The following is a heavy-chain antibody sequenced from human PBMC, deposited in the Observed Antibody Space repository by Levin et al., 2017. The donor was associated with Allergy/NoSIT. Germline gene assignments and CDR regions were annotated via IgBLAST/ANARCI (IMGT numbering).Heavy chain of an antibody. V-gene: IGHV4-34*01. Sequence: PGGSLRLSCTVYDRSFSDYYYNWIRQPPGEGLEWIGEINHSGSTNYNSSLRGRVVISVDTSRNQFSLRLSSVTAADTAVYFCAREDTTGGGFDIWGQGTMVTVSS. J-gene: IGHJ3*02. CDR1: DRSFSDYY. CDR3: AREDTTGGGFDI. D-gene: IGHD2-8*02. CDR2: INHSGST.